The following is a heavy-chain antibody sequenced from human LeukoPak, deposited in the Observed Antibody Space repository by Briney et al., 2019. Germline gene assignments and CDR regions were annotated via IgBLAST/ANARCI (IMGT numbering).Heavy chain of an antibody. CDR3: ASGGDYYGSGSYYIYYYGMDV. CDR2: INHSGST. CDR1: GGSFSGYY. D-gene: IGHD3-10*01. V-gene: IGHV4-34*01. J-gene: IGHJ6*02. Sequence: SETLSLTCAVYGGSFSGYYWSWIRQPPGKGLEWIGEINHSGSTNYSPSLKSRVTISVDTSKNQFSLKLSSVTAADTAVYYCASGGDYYGSGSYYIYYYGMDVWGQGTTVTVSS.